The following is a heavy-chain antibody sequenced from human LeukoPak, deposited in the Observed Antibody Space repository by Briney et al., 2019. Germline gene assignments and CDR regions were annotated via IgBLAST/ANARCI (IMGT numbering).Heavy chain of an antibody. D-gene: IGHD1-26*01. V-gene: IGHV3-9*03. CDR2: ISWNSGSI. CDR3: AKDADPYGSGSYDY. Sequence: GRSLRLSCAASGFAFDDYAMHWVRQAPGKGLEWVSGISWNSGSIGYADSVKGRFTISRDNAKNSLYLQMNSLSAEDMALYYCAKDADPYGSGSYDYWGQGTLVTVSS. J-gene: IGHJ4*02. CDR1: GFAFDDYA.